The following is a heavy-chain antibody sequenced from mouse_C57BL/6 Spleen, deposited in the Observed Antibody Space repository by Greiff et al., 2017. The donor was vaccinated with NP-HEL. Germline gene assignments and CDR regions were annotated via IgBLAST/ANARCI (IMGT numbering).Heavy chain of an antibody. J-gene: IGHJ1*03. D-gene: IGHD2-2*01. V-gene: IGHV1-69*01. CDR2: IDPSDSYT. Sequence: QVQLQQPGAELVMPGASVKLSSKASGYTFTSYWMHWVKQRPGQGLEWIGEIDPSDSYTNYNQKFKGKSTLTVDKSSSTAYMQLSSLTSEDSAVYYCARSTMVTTGYFDVWGTGTTVTVSS. CDR1: GYTFTSYW. CDR3: ARSTMVTTGYFDV.